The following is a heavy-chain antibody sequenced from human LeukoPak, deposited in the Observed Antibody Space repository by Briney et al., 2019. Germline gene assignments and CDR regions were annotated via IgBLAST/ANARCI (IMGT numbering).Heavy chain of an antibody. J-gene: IGHJ1*01. CDR3: ANTYYYDSSGYSTEYFQH. CDR2: LPPDELDI. V-gene: IGHV3-74*01. D-gene: IGHD3-22*01. CDR1: GFTFTNYW. Sequence: GGSLRLSCAASGFTFTNYWMHWVRQAPGMGLVWVSRLPPDELDIIYADSVKGRFTVSRDNAKNTVYLQMNNLRAEDTAVYYCANTYYYDSSGYSTEYFQHWGQGTLVTVSS.